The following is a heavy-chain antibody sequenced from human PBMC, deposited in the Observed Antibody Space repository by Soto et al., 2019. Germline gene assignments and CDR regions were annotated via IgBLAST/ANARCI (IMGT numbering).Heavy chain of an antibody. V-gene: IGHV5-10-1*01. CDR2: IDPSDSYT. CDR3: ARHGLRRAALNWFDP. CDR1: GYSFTSYW. D-gene: IGHD6-6*01. J-gene: IGHJ5*02. Sequence: EALKISCKGSGYSFTSYWISWVRQMPGKGLEWVGRIDPSDSYTNYSPSFQGHVTISADKSISTAYLQWSSLKASDTAMYYCARHGLRRAALNWFDPWGQGTLVTVSS.